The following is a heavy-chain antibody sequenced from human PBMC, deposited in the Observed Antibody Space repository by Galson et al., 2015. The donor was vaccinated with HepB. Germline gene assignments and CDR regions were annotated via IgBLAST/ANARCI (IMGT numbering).Heavy chain of an antibody. V-gene: IGHV1-69*13. J-gene: IGHJ3*02. CDR2: IIPIFGTA. CDR1: GGTYSSYA. Sequence: QSGAEVKKPGASVKVSCKASGGTYSSYAISWVRRAPGQGLEWMGGIIPIFGTANYAQKFQGRVTITAAESTSQAYMELSSLRSEDTAVYYCARSSDIVVVPAANGYAFDIWGQGTMVTVSS. D-gene: IGHD2-2*01. CDR3: ARSSDIVVVPAANGYAFDI.